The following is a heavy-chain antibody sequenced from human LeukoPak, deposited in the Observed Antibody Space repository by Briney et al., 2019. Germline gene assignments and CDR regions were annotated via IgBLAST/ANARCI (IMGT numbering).Heavy chain of an antibody. D-gene: IGHD5-18*01. CDR3: ASGYSYGYLDY. CDR1: GYTFTGYY. J-gene: IGHJ4*02. CDR2: INPSGGST. V-gene: IGHV1-46*01. Sequence: ASVKVSCKASGYTFTGYYMHWVRQAPGQGLEWMGIINPSGGSTSCAQKFQGRVTMTRDTSTSTVYMELSSLRSEDTAVYYCASGYSYGYLDYWGQGTLVTVSS.